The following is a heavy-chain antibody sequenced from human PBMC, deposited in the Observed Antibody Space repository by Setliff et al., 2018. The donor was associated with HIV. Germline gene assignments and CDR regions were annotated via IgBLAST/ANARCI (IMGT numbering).Heavy chain of an antibody. V-gene: IGHV4-59*01. CDR2: ISDSGTT. J-gene: IGHJ4*02. CDR1: GGSINYYY. D-gene: IGHD3-9*01. Sequence: SETLSLTCTVSGGSINYYYWSWIRQPPGKGLEWIAWISDSGTTNYNPSLKSRVTLSVDTSKNQFSLSLTSVTGADTAIYYCVRLQDVLTGYLDSWGQGTLVTVSS. CDR3: VRLQDVLTGYLDS.